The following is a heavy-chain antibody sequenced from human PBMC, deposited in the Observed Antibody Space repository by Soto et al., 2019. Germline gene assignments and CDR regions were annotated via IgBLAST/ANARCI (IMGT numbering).Heavy chain of an antibody. Sequence: GGSLRLSCAASGFTFSNAWMSWVRQAPGKGLEWVGRIKSKTDGGTTDYAAPVKGRFTISRDDSKNTLYLQMNSLKTEDTAVYYCTTGYCSSTSCYTCFDYWGQGTLVTVSS. J-gene: IGHJ4*02. CDR2: IKSKTDGGTT. CDR3: TTGYCSSTSCYTCFDY. V-gene: IGHV3-15*01. D-gene: IGHD2-2*02. CDR1: GFTFSNAW.